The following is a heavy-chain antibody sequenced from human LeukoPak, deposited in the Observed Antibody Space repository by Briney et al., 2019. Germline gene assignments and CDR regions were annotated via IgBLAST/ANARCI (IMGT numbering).Heavy chain of an antibody. CDR2: IIPIFGTA. CDR1: GGTFSSDA. Sequence: SVKVSCKXSGGTFSSDAISWVRQAPGQGLEWMGGIIPIFGTANYSQKFQGRVTITTDESTSTAYMELSSLRSEDTAVYYCARSGFDYYGSGSYYNDYYYYYMDVWGKGTTVTVSS. D-gene: IGHD3-10*01. J-gene: IGHJ6*03. V-gene: IGHV1-69*05. CDR3: ARSGFDYYGSGSYYNDYYYYYMDV.